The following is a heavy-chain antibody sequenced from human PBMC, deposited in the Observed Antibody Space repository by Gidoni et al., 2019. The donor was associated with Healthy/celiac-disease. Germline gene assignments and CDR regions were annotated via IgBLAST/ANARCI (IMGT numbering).Heavy chain of an antibody. CDR3: ARGRKYSSSSSYFDY. D-gene: IGHD6-6*01. V-gene: IGHV3-33*01. Sequence: QVQLVESGGGVVQPGRSLRLSCAASGFTFSSYGMHRFRQAPGKGLEWVAVIWYDGSNKYYADSVKGRFTISRDNSKNTLYLQMNSLRAEDTAVYYCARGRKYSSSSSYFDYWGQGTLVTVSS. CDR1: GFTFSSYG. J-gene: IGHJ4*02. CDR2: IWYDGSNK.